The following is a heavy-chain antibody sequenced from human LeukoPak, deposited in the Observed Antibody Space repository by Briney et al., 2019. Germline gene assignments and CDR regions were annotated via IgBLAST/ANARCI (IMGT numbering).Heavy chain of an antibody. J-gene: IGHJ4*02. CDR1: GYSFTNYW. CDR2: VYPSDSDT. D-gene: IGHD6-6*01. V-gene: IGHV5-51*01. CDR3: ARHRSDSSSSPIDY. Sequence: GESLKISCKGSGYSFTNYWIGWVRQMPGKGLEWMGIVYPSDSDTRYCPSFQGQVTVSADKSISTVYLQWSSLKASDTAMYYCARHRSDSSSSPIDYWGQGTLVTVSS.